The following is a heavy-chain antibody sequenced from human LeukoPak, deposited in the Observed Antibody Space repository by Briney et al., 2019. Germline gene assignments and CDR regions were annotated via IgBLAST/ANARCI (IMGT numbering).Heavy chain of an antibody. CDR1: GGSISSYY. V-gene: IGHV4-59*01. Sequence: SETLSLTCTVSGGSISSYYWSWIRQPPGKGLEWIGDIYYSGSTNYNPSLKSRVTISVDTSKNQFSLKLSSVTAADTAVYYCARNLAMVRGALYYFDYWGQGTLVTVSS. D-gene: IGHD3-10*01. CDR2: IYYSGST. CDR3: ARNLAMVRGALYYFDY. J-gene: IGHJ4*02.